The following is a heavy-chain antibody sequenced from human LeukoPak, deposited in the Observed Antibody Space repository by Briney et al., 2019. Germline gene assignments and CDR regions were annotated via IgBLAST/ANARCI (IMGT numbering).Heavy chain of an antibody. V-gene: IGHV3-21*01. Sequence: GGSLRLSCAASGFTFSSYSMNWVRQAPGKGLEWVSSISSSSSYIYYADSVKGRFTISRDNARNSLYLQMNSLRAEDTAVYYCARGSYSGSYYPFDYWGQGTLVTVSS. D-gene: IGHD1-26*01. CDR1: GFTFSSYS. CDR2: ISSSSSYI. J-gene: IGHJ4*02. CDR3: ARGSYSGSYYPFDY.